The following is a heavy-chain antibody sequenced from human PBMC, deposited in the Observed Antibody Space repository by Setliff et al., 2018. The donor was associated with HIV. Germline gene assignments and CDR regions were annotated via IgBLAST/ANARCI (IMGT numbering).Heavy chain of an antibody. J-gene: IGHJ4*02. CDR2: LNPSGGST. V-gene: IGHV1-46*01. Sequence: SVKVSCKASGYTFINYYIHWVRQVPGQGLEWMGILNPSGGSTTYALKFQGRVTMTSDTSTSTVYMELSSLRSEDTALYYCARVDPYSSGFYGYWGQGTLVTVSS. D-gene: IGHD3-22*01. CDR3: ARVDPYSSGFYGY. CDR1: GYTFINYY.